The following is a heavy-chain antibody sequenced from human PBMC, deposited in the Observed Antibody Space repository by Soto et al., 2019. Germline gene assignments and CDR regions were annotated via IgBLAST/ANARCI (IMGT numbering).Heavy chain of an antibody. J-gene: IGHJ6*02. Sequence: VASVKVSCKASGYTFTGYYMHWVRQAPGQGLEWMGWINPNSGGTNYAQKFQGWVTMTRDTSISTAYMELSRLRSDDTAVYYCARDGVVDYYGMDVWGQGTTVTVSS. V-gene: IGHV1-2*04. CDR1: GYTFTGYY. CDR3: ARDGVVDYYGMDV. D-gene: IGHD2-15*01. CDR2: INPNSGGT.